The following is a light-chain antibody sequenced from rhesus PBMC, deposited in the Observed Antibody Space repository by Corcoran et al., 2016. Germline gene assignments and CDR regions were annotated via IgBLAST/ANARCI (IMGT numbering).Light chain of an antibody. CDR1: QGITND. CDR2: EAS. V-gene: IGKV1-25*01. Sequence: DIQMTQSPSSLSASVGDRVTITCRASQGITNDLAWYQQKPGENPTLLIYEASSLQSWIPSRFSGSGSGTDFTLTISSLQPEDFATYYGQHYYSTPWTFGQGTKVEIK. J-gene: IGKJ1*01. CDR3: QHYYSTPWT.